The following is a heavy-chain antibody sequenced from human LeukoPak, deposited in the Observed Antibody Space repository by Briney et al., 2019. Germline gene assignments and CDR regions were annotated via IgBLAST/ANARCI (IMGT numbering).Heavy chain of an antibody. CDR2: IYTSEST. CDR1: GGSISSGSYY. Sequence: PSETLSLTCTVSGGSISSGSYYWSWIRQPAGKGLEWIGRIYTSESTNYNPSLKSRVTISVDTSKNQFSLKLSSVTAADTAVYYCARGRAEDFDYWGQGTLVTVSS. CDR3: ARGRAEDFDY. J-gene: IGHJ4*02. V-gene: IGHV4-61*02. D-gene: IGHD6-13*01.